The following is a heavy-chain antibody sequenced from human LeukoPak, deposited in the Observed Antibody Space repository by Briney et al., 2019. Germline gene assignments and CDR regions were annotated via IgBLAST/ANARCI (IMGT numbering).Heavy chain of an antibody. D-gene: IGHD3-10*01. CDR3: ARLAFGEVSSNYYRSGSN. Sequence: PETLSLTCTVSGGSISGSNYYWGWIRQPPGKGLEWIGSMYYNGATYYNPSLKSRVTISVDTSKNQFSLKLSSVTAADTAVYYCARLAFGEVSSNYYRSGSNWGQGTLVTVSS. CDR2: MYYNGAT. J-gene: IGHJ4*02. V-gene: IGHV4-39*07. CDR1: GGSISGSNYY.